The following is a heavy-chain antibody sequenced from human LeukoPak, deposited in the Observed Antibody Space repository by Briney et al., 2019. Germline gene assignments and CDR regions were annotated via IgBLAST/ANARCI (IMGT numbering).Heavy chain of an antibody. Sequence: GGSLRLSCAASGFTFSDYYMSWIRQAPGKGLEWVSYISNSGSSIYYADSVKGRFTTTRDNAKSSLYLQMNSLRAEDTAVYYCGRGHWGLDYWGQGALVTVSS. CDR1: GFTFSDYY. CDR2: ISNSGSSI. D-gene: IGHD7-27*01. CDR3: GRGHWGLDY. J-gene: IGHJ4*02. V-gene: IGHV3-11*04.